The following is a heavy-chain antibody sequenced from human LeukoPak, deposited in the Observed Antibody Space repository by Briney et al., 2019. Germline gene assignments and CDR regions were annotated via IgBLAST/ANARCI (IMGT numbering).Heavy chain of an antibody. CDR3: ARDAECGGDCYYFDY. V-gene: IGHV4-4*07. Sequence: PSETLSLTCTVSGGSISSYYWSWIRQPAGKGLEWIGRIYTSGSTNYNPSLKSRVTMSVDTSKNQFSLKLSSVTAADTAVYYCARDAECGGDCYYFDYWGQGTLVTVSS. J-gene: IGHJ4*02. CDR1: GGSISSYY. D-gene: IGHD2-21*01. CDR2: IYTSGST.